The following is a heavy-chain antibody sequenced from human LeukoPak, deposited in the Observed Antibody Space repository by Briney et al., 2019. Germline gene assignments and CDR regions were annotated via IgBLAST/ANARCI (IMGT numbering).Heavy chain of an antibody. V-gene: IGHV1-2*02. Sequence: ASVKVSCKAPGYTFTGYYMHWVRQAPGQGLEWMGWINPNSGGTNYAQKFQGRVTMTRDTSISTAYMELSRLRSDDTAVYYCARDNRMVRGVTFDYWGQGTLVTVSS. D-gene: IGHD3-10*01. J-gene: IGHJ4*02. CDR2: INPNSGGT. CDR1: GYTFTGYY. CDR3: ARDNRMVRGVTFDY.